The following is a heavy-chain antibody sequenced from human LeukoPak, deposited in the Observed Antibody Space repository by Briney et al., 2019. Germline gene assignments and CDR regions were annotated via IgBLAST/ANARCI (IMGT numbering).Heavy chain of an antibody. CDR3: TRDGWSTVTPGGAFDY. CDR1: GGSISSGAYY. Sequence: PSETLSLTCTVSGGSISSGAYYWSWIREPPGKGLEWIGYIYHSGSTYYNPSLKSRVTVSVDRSKNQFSLKLSSVTAADTAVYYCTRDGWSTVTPGGAFDYWGQGTLVTVSS. CDR2: IYHSGST. D-gene: IGHD4-17*01. J-gene: IGHJ4*02. V-gene: IGHV4-30-2*01.